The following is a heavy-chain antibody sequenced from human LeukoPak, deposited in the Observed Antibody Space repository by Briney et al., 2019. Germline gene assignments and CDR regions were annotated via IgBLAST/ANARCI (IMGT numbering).Heavy chain of an antibody. CDR2: IYYSGST. V-gene: IGHV4-31*03. J-gene: IGHJ6*02. Sequence: SETLSLTCTASGGSISSGGYYWSWIRQHPGKGLEWIGYIYYSGSTYYNPPLKSRVTISVDTSKNQFSLKLSSVTAADTAVYYCARVTPTTVTTSRDDYYGMDVWGQGTTVTVSS. CDR3: ARVTPTTVTTSRDDYYGMDV. D-gene: IGHD4-17*01. CDR1: GGSISSGGYY.